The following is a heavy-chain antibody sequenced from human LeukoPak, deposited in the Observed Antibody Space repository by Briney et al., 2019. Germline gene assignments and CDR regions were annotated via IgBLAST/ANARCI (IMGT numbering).Heavy chain of an antibody. V-gene: IGHV4-34*01. CDR1: GFSLSNYI. Sequence: GSLRLSCVASGFSLSNYIMSWIRQPPGKGLEWIGEINHSGSTNYNPSLKSRVTISVDTSKNQFSLKLSSVTAADTAVYYCARVRRIAARPLDYWGQGTLVTVSS. CDR3: ARVRRIAARPLDY. D-gene: IGHD6-6*01. CDR2: INHSGST. J-gene: IGHJ4*02.